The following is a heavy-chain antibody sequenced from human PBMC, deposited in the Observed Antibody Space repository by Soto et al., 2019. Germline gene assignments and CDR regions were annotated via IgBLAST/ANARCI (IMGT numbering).Heavy chain of an antibody. V-gene: IGHV1-69*13. CDR2: IIPIFGTA. D-gene: IGHD2-15*01. Sequence: GASVKVSCKASGGTFSSYAISWVRQAPGQGLEWMGGIIPIFGTANYAQKFQGRVTITADESTSTAYMELSSLRSEDTAVYYCARDRDVVVVAAGSGFDYWGQGTPVTVSS. CDR3: ARDRDVVVVAAGSGFDY. CDR1: GGTFSSYA. J-gene: IGHJ4*02.